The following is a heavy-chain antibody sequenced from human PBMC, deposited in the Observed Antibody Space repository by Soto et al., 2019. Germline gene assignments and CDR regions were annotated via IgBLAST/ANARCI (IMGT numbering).Heavy chain of an antibody. CDR3: ARGTTVTGPDY. CDR2: INHSGST. CDR1: GGSFSGYY. J-gene: IGHJ4*02. V-gene: IGHV4-34*01. D-gene: IGHD4-17*01. Sequence: SETLSLTCAVYGGSFSGYYWSWIRQPPGKGLEWIGEINHSGSTNYNPSLKSRVTISVDTSKNQFSLKLSSVTAADTAVYYCARGTTVTGPDYWGQGTLVTVSS.